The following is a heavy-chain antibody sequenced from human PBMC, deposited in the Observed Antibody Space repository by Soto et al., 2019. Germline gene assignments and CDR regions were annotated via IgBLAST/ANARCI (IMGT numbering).Heavy chain of an antibody. Sequence: ASVKVSCKVSGYTLTEYLMHWVRQAPGKGLEWMGGFDPEDGETIYAQKFQGRVTMTEDTSTDTAYMELSSLRSEDTAVYYCATDPGSSGWYGTFDYWGQGTLVTVSS. D-gene: IGHD6-19*01. CDR2: FDPEDGET. CDR1: GYTLTEYL. J-gene: IGHJ4*02. CDR3: ATDPGSSGWYGTFDY. V-gene: IGHV1-24*01.